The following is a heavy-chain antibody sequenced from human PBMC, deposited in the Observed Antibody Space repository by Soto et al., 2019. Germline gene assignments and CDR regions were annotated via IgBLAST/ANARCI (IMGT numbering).Heavy chain of an antibody. CDR3: ARSIWSGYFVGPVGVGMGV. CDR2: IYHSGST. D-gene: IGHD3-3*01. CDR1: GGSISSGGYS. Sequence: SETLSLTCAVSGGSISSGGYSWSWIRQPPGKGLEWIGYIYHSGSTYYNPSLKSRVTISVDRSKNQFSLKLSSVTAADTAVYYCARSIWSGYFVGPVGVGMGVWGQGTTVTVSS. V-gene: IGHV4-30-2*01. J-gene: IGHJ6*02.